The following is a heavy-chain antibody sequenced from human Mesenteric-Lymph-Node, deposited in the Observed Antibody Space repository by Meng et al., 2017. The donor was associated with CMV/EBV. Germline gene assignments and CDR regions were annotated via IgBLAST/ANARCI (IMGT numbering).Heavy chain of an antibody. CDR2: IIPSLGIA. J-gene: IGHJ5*02. V-gene: IGHV1-69*10. CDR1: FSSDA. Sequence: FSSDAISWVRQAPGQGLEWMGGIIPSLGIANYAQKFQGRVTITADKSTSTAYMELSSLRSEDTAVYYCARAGYDFWSGYSIFNWFDPWGQGTLVTVSS. CDR3: ARAGYDFWSGYSIFNWFDP. D-gene: IGHD3-3*01.